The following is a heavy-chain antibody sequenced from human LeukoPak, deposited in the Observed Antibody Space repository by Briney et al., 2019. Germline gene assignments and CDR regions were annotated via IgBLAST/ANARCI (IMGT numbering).Heavy chain of an antibody. CDR1: GFTFSSYS. Sequence: GGSLRLPCAASGFTFSSYSMNWVRQAPGKGLEWVSSISSSSSYIYYADSVKGRFTISRDNAKNSLYLQMNSLRAEDTAVYYCARERSGWYYFDYWGQGTLVTVSS. CDR2: ISSSSSYI. V-gene: IGHV3-21*01. J-gene: IGHJ4*02. D-gene: IGHD6-19*01. CDR3: ARERSGWYYFDY.